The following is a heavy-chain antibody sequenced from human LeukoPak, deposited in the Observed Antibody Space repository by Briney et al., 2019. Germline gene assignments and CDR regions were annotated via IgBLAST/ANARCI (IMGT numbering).Heavy chain of an antibody. J-gene: IGHJ4*02. Sequence: PSETLSLTCTVSGGSISSYYWSWIRQPPGKGLEWIGYIYYSGSTNYNPSLKSRVTISVDTSKNQFSLKLSSVTAADTAVYYCARHGHLGPAMVNVFDYWGQGTLVTVSS. CDR2: IYYSGST. D-gene: IGHD5-18*01. CDR3: ARHGHLGPAMVNVFDY. CDR1: GGSISSYY. V-gene: IGHV4-59*08.